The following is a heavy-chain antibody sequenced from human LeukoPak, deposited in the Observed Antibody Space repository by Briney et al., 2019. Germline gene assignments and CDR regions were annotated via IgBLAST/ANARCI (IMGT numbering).Heavy chain of an antibody. V-gene: IGHV4-34*01. CDR3: ARPAHRGLFNY. CDR1: GGSFSGYY. D-gene: IGHD1-14*01. Sequence: PSETLSLTCAVYGGSFSGYYWSWIRQPPGKGLEWIGEINHSGSTNYNPSLKSRVTISVDTSKNQFSLKLSSVTAADTAGYYCARPAHRGLFNYWGLGTLVTVSS. CDR2: INHSGST. J-gene: IGHJ4*02.